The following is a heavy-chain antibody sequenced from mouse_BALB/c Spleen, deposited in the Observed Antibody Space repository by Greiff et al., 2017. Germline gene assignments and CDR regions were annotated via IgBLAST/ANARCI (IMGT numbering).Heavy chain of an antibody. CDR3: ARGSNYMYDEAWFAY. Sequence: LVKTGASVKISCKASGYSFTGYYMHWVKQSHGKSLEWIGYISCYNGATSYNQKFKGKATFTVDTSSSTAYMQFNSLTSEDSAVYYCARGSNYMYDEAWFAYWGQGTLVTVSA. J-gene: IGHJ3*01. V-gene: IGHV1S34*01. CDR2: ISCYNGAT. CDR1: GYSFTGYY. D-gene: IGHD2-14*01.